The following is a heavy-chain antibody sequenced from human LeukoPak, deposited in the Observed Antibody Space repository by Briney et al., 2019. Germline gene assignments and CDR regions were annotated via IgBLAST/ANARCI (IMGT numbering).Heavy chain of an antibody. CDR1: GFTLSSYA. D-gene: IGHD2-8*02. Sequence: GGSLRLSCAASGFTLSSYAMSWVRQAPGKGLEWVSAISGSGGSTYYADSVKGRFTISRDNSKNTLYLQMNSLRAEDTAVCYCAKSGASLNYYYYYMDVWGKGTTVTVSS. J-gene: IGHJ6*03. CDR2: ISGSGGST. V-gene: IGHV3-23*01. CDR3: AKSGASLNYYYYYMDV.